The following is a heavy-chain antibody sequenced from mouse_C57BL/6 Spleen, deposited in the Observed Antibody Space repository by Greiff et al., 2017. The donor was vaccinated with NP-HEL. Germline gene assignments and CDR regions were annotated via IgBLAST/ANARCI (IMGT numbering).Heavy chain of an antibody. D-gene: IGHD1-1*01. CDR2: FYPGSGSI. CDR3: ARHSPYYYGRTRYAMDY. Sequence: VQLQQSGAELVKPGASVKLSCKASGYTFTEYTIHWVKQRSGQGLEWIGWFYPGSGSIKYNEKFKGKATLTADKSSSTVYMELSRLTSEDSAVYFCARHSPYYYGRTRYAMDYWGQGTSVTVSS. V-gene: IGHV1-62-2*01. CDR1: GYTFTEYT. J-gene: IGHJ4*01.